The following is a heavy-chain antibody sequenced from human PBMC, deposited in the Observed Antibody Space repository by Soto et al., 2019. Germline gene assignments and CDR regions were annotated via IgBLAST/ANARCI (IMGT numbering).Heavy chain of an antibody. CDR3: ARDFTDSSGPTLGMGV. CDR1: GGSISSGGYY. Sequence: SETLSLTCTVSGGSISSGGYYWSWIRQHPGKGLEWIGYIYYSGSTYYNPSLKSRVTISVDTSKNQFSLKLSSVTAADTAVYYCARDFTDSSGPTLGMGVWGQGTSVTVSS. J-gene: IGHJ6*02. V-gene: IGHV4-31*03. D-gene: IGHD6-19*01. CDR2: IYYSGST.